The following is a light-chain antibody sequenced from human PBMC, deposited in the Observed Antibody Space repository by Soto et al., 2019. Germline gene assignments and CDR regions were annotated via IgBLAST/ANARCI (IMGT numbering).Light chain of an antibody. CDR3: TSYAGNKVI. CDR1: SSDVGGYDY. Sequence: QSVLTQPPSASGSPGQSVTISCTGTSSDVGGYDYVSWFQQHPDKAPKLMIYEASKRPSGVPDRFSGSKSDNTASLTVSGLQAEDEADYYCTSYAGNKVIFGGGTKLTVL. V-gene: IGLV2-8*01. J-gene: IGLJ2*01. CDR2: EAS.